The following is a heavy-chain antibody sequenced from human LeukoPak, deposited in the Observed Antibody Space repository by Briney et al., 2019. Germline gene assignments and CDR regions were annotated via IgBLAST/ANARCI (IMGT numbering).Heavy chain of an antibody. V-gene: IGHV3-23*01. Sequence: GGSLRLSCAASGFSFNNYAIGWVRQAPGKGLEWVYAISGSGDSTFYADSVKGRFTISRDNSKNTLYLQMSSLRAEDSAVYYCTRELKVAGPTTGFDYWGQGTLVTVSS. J-gene: IGHJ4*02. CDR3: TRELKVAGPTTGFDY. CDR2: ISGSGDST. CDR1: GFSFNNYA. D-gene: IGHD1-26*01.